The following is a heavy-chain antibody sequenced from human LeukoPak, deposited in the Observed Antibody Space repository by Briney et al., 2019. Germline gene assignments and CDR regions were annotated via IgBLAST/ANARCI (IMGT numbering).Heavy chain of an antibody. D-gene: IGHD1-1*01. J-gene: IGHJ4*02. CDR2: SSHTGDIT. V-gene: IGHV4-34*01. CDR1: GGSFSNYY. Sequence: SETLSLTYAVYGGSFSNYYWTWIRQTPGRGHEWIGESSHTGDITNYNPSLKSRATISVDSSKKQFSLKVTSVTAADTGIYYCARVPDVTARPCDIWGPGTVVTVSS. CDR3: ARVPDVTARPCDI.